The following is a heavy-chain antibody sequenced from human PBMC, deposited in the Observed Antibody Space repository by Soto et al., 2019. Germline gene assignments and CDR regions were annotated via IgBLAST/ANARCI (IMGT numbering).Heavy chain of an antibody. J-gene: IGHJ6*02. Sequence: PGGSLRLSCAASGFTFSSYGMHWVRQAPGKGLEWVAVISYDGSNKYYADSVKGRFTISRDNSKNTLYLQMNSLRAEDTAVYYCASFGGPGQLWKLYYYYGMGVWGQGTTVTVSS. CDR1: GFTFSSYG. CDR2: ISYDGSNK. D-gene: IGHD5-18*01. CDR3: ASFGGPGQLWKLYYYYGMGV. V-gene: IGHV3-30*03.